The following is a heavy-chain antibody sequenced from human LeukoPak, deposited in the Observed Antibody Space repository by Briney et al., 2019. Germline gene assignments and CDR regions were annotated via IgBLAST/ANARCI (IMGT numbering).Heavy chain of an antibody. CDR3: ARDWKDYYGSGSYPSGY. D-gene: IGHD3-10*01. Sequence: GGFLRLSCAASGFTFSSYSMNWVRQAPGKGLEWVSSISSSSSYIYYADSVKGRFTISRDNAKNSLYLQMNSLRAEDTAVYYCARDWKDYYGSGSYPSGYWGQGTLVTVSS. V-gene: IGHV3-21*01. CDR1: GFTFSSYS. J-gene: IGHJ4*02. CDR2: ISSSSSYI.